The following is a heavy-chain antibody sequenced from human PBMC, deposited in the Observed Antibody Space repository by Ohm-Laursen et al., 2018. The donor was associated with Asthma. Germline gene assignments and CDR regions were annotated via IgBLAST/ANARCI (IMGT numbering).Heavy chain of an antibody. CDR1: GFTFDDYA. J-gene: IGHJ6*02. D-gene: IGHD5/OR15-5a*01. CDR3: AKDNGAVVYRNGMDV. Sequence: SLRLSCTASGFTFDDYAMHWVRQAPGKGLEWVSGIGWKSGTIGYADSVKGRFTISRDNAKNSLYLQMNSLRAEDTALYYCAKDNGAVVYRNGMDVWGQGTTVTVSS. V-gene: IGHV3-9*01. CDR2: IGWKSGTI.